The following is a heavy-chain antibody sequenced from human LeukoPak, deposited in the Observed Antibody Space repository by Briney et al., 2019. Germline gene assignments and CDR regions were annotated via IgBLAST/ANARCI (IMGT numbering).Heavy chain of an antibody. J-gene: IGHJ4*02. V-gene: IGHV1-2*02. D-gene: IGHD6-19*01. CDR3: AGDINLVAVAASAVDY. CDR1: GYTFTGYY. Sequence: ASVKVSCKASGYTFTGYYMYWVRQAPGQGLEWMGWINPNSGGTNYAQKFQGRVTMTRGTSISTAYMELSRLRSDDTAVYYCAGDINLVAVAASAVDYWGQGTLVTASS. CDR2: INPNSGGT.